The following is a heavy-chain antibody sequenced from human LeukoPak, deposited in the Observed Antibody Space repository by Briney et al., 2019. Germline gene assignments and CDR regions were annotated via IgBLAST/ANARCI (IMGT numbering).Heavy chain of an antibody. D-gene: IGHD4-17*01. V-gene: IGHV3-23*01. J-gene: IGHJ5*02. CDR3: ARHGDYGDYVGGKYNWFDP. CDR2: VTGGGET. CDR1: GFTFSNHA. Sequence: GGSLRLSCAGSGFTFSNHAMTWVRQAPGKGLEWVAAVTGGGETFHADFVKGRFTISRDNSNNTLYLQMNSLRAEDTAVYYCARHGDYGDYVGGKYNWFDPWGQGTLVTVSS.